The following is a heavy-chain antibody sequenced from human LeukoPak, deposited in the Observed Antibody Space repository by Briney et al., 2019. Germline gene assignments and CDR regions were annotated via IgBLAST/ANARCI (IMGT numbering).Heavy chain of an antibody. CDR2: IYYSGST. D-gene: IGHD2-21*01. Sequence: PSQTLSLTCTVSGGSISSGGYYWSWIRQHPGKGLEWIGYIYYSGSTYYNPSLKSRVTISVDTSKNQFSLKLSSVTAADTAVYYCARAVMAMGSYYFDYWGQGTLVTVSS. CDR1: GGSISSGGYY. CDR3: ARAVMAMGSYYFDY. J-gene: IGHJ4*02. V-gene: IGHV4-31*03.